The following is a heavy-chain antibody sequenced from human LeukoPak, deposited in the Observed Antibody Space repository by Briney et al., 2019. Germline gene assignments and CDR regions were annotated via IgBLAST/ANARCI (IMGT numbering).Heavy chain of an antibody. CDR1: GGTFSNYA. V-gene: IGHV1-69*01. D-gene: IGHD4-23*01. Sequence: ASVKVSCKASGGTFSNYAISWVRQAPGQGLEWMGGILPIFDTGNYAQKFQGRVTVTADASTSTAYMELSSLRSEDTAVYCCARSNYGGHSGVWFDPWGQGTLVTVSS. CDR3: ARSNYGGHSGVWFDP. CDR2: ILPIFDTG. J-gene: IGHJ5*02.